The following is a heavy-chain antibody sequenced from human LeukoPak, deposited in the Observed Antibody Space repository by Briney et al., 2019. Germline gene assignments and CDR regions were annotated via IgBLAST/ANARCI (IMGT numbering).Heavy chain of an antibody. CDR2: ISGSGGST. CDR1: GFTFSSYA. D-gene: IGHD2-2*01. CDR3: AKGLSTSCYGGVDY. Sequence: PGGSLRLSCAASGFTFSSYAMSWVRQAPGKGLEWVSAISGSGGSTYYADSVRGRFTISRGNSKNTLYLQMNSLRAEDTAVYYCAKGLSTSCYGGVDYWGQGTLVTVSS. V-gene: IGHV3-23*01. J-gene: IGHJ4*02.